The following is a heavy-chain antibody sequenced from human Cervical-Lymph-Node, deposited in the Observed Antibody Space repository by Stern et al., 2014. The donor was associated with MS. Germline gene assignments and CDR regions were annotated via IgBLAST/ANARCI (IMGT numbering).Heavy chain of an antibody. CDR2: SNAGNGNT. CDR3: ARGLRNNWFDP. CDR1: GYTFTSYA. V-gene: IGHV1-3*01. D-gene: IGHD4-17*01. J-gene: IGHJ5*02. Sequence: QVQLVQSGAEVKKPGASVKVSCKASGYTFTSYAMHWVRQAPGQRLEWMGWSNAGNGNTKYSQKFQGRVTITRDTSASTAYMELSSLRSEDTAVYYCARGLRNNWFDPWGQGTLVTVSS.